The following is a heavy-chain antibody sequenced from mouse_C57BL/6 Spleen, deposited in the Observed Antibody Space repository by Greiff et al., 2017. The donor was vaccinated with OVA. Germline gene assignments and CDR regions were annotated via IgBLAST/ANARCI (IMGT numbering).Heavy chain of an antibody. CDR1: GFTFSSYT. V-gene: IGHV5-9*01. Sequence: EVKVVESGGGLVKPGGSLKLSCAASGFTFSSYTMSWVRQTPEKRLEWVATISGGGGNAYYPDSVKGRFTISRDNAKNTLYLQMSSLRSEDTALYYCARHSIYDCYYFDYWGQGTTLTVAS. D-gene: IGHD2-3*01. CDR3: ARHSIYDCYYFDY. CDR2: ISGGGGNA. J-gene: IGHJ2*01.